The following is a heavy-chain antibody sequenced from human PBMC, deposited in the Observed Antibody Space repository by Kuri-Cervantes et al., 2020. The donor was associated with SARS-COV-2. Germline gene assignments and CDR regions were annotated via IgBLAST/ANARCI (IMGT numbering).Heavy chain of an antibody. CDR1: GGSISSYY. D-gene: IGHD6-13*01. Sequence: GSLRLCCTVSGGSISSYYWSWIRQPPGKGLEWIGYTYYSGSTNYNPSLKSRVTISVDTSKNQFSLKLSSVTAADTAVYYCARARIAAAGYNWFDPWGQGTLVTVSS. J-gene: IGHJ5*02. V-gene: IGHV4-59*08. CDR3: ARARIAAAGYNWFDP. CDR2: TYYSGST.